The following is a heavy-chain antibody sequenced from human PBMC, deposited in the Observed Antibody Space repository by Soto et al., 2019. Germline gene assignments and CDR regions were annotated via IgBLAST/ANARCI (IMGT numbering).Heavy chain of an antibody. J-gene: IGHJ3*02. CDR3: LVTTSAFDI. CDR1: GFNRSNFW. CDR2: IKQGGVEK. V-gene: IGHV3-7*01. D-gene: IGHD4-17*01. Sequence: WAQPGGSLRLSCAASGFNRSNFWVNWVRQAPGKGLEWVANIKQGGVEKNYVDSVKGRFTISRDDTKNSLFLQMNNLRAEDAAIYYCLVTTSAFDIWGRGTTVTVSS.